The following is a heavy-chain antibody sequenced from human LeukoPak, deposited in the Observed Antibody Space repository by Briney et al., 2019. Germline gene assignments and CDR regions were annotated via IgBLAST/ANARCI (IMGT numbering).Heavy chain of an antibody. CDR3: ARVWEEMATIPNSGRDAFDI. J-gene: IGHJ3*02. Sequence: SETLSLTCTVSGGSISSSSYYWGWIRQPPGKGLEWIGSIYYSGSTYYNPSLKSRVTISVDTSKNQFSLKLSSVTAADTAVYYCARVWEEMATIPNSGRDAFDIWGQGTMVTVSS. V-gene: IGHV4-39*07. CDR1: GGSISSSSYY. D-gene: IGHD5-24*01. CDR2: IYYSGST.